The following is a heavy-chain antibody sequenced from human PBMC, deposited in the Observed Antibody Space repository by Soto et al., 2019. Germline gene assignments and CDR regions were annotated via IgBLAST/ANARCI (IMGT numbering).Heavy chain of an antibody. V-gene: IGHV4-28*01. Sequence: QVQLQESGPGLVKPSDTLSLTCVVSGYSISSSNWWGWFRQSPGKGLEWGGYIYNSGSAYYNPSLKSRVTMSVDTSKNQFSLKLTSVTAVDTAVYYCARMFAYGDFYFDYWGQGTLVTVSS. CDR2: IYNSGSA. J-gene: IGHJ4*02. CDR3: ARMFAYGDFYFDY. D-gene: IGHD4-17*01. CDR1: GYSISSSNW.